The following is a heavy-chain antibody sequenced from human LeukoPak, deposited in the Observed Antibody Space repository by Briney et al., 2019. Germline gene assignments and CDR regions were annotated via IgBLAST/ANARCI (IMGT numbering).Heavy chain of an antibody. CDR3: ARDSIVVPAAMEGGFDY. CDR2: ISSSSSYI. D-gene: IGHD2-2*01. CDR1: GFTFSSYS. Sequence: GGSLRLSCATSGFTFSSYSMNWVRQAPGKGLEWVSSISSSSSYIYYADSVKGRFTISRDNAKNSLYLQMNSLRAEDTAVCYCARDSIVVPAAMEGGFDYWGQGTLVTVSS. J-gene: IGHJ4*02. V-gene: IGHV3-21*01.